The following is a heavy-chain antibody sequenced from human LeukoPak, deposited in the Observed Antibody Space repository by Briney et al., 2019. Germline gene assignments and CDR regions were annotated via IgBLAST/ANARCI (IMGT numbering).Heavy chain of an antibody. D-gene: IGHD2-15*01. CDR3: VRLGRCSGGHCLDDY. CDR1: GGSINSYY. V-gene: IGHV4-59*01. Sequence: SETLSLTCTVSGGSINSYYWSWIRQPPGKGLEWIGFIHYSGSTTYNPSLKSRVTISIETSKTQFSLKLSSMTAADTAVYLCVRLGRCSGGHCLDDYWGQGTLVTVSS. CDR2: IHYSGST. J-gene: IGHJ4*02.